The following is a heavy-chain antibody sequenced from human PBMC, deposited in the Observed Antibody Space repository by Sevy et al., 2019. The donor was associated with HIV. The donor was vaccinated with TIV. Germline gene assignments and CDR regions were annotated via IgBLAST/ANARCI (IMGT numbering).Heavy chain of an antibody. CDR1: GYTFTGYY. CDR3: ARNGRLRRNWFDP. D-gene: IGHD4-17*01. Sequence: ASVKVSCKASGYTFTGYYMHWVRQAPGQGLEWMGWINPNSGGTNYAQKFQGGVTMTRDTSISTAYMELSRLRSDDTAVYYCARNGRLRRNWFDPWGQGTLVTVSS. CDR2: INPNSGGT. J-gene: IGHJ5*02. V-gene: IGHV1-2*02.